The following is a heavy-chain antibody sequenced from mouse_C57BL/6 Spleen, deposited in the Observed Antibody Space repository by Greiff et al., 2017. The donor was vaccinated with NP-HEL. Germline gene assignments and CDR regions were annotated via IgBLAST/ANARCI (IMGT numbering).Heavy chain of an antibody. D-gene: IGHD2-2*01. Sequence: VKLQESGPELVKPGASVKISCKASGYAFSSSWMNWVKQRPGKGLEWIGRIYPGDGDTNYNGKFKGKATLTADKSSSTAYMQLSSLTSEDSAVYFCARHGYDGGAYWGQGTLVTVSA. CDR1: GYAFSSSW. J-gene: IGHJ3*01. CDR2: IYPGDGDT. V-gene: IGHV1-82*01. CDR3: ARHGYDGGAY.